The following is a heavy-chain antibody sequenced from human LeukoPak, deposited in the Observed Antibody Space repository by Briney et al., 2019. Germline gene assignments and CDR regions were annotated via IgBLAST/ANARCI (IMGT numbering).Heavy chain of an antibody. V-gene: IGHV1-8*03. CDR2: MNPNSGNT. J-gene: IGHJ5*02. Sequence: ASVKVSCKASGYTFTIYDINWVRQATGQGIEWMGWMNPNSGNTGYAQKFQGRVTITRNTSISTAYMELSSLRSEDTAVYYCARGRGKLVPAAILNWFDPWGQGTLVTVSS. CDR1: GYTFTIYD. D-gene: IGHD2-2*01. CDR3: ARGRGKLVPAAILNWFDP.